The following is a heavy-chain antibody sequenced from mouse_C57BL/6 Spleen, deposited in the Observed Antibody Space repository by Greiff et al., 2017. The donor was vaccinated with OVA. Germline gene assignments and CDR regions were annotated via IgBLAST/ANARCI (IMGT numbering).Heavy chain of an antibody. D-gene: IGHD1-1*01. Sequence: SGPELVKPGASVKISCKASGYAFSSSWMNWVKQRPGKGLEWIGRIYPGDGDTNYNGKFKGKATLTADKSSSTAYMQLSSLTSEDSAVYFCAREEGYGSSGGYAMDYWGQGTSVTVSS. J-gene: IGHJ4*01. V-gene: IGHV1-82*01. CDR3: AREEGYGSSGGYAMDY. CDR2: IYPGDGDT. CDR1: GYAFSSSW.